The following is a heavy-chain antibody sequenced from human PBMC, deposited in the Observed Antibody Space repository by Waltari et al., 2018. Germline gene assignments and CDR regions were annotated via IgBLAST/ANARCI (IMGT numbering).Heavy chain of an antibody. Sequence: QVHLVESGGGVVQPGRSPSLSWSAAGFPFVSYGMHWVRQAPGKGLEWVEVIWNDGSKEYYADSVRGRFTISRDNSKNTLYLQMNSLRAEDTAVYYCARDDYTSGWFLGYWGQGTLVTVSS. CDR3: ARDDYTSGWFLGY. D-gene: IGHD6-19*01. CDR1: GFPFVSYG. CDR2: IWNDGSKE. V-gene: IGHV3-33*01. J-gene: IGHJ4*02.